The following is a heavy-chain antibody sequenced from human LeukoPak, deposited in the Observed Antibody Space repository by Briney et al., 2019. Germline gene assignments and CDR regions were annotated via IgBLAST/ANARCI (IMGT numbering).Heavy chain of an antibody. CDR1: GGSFSGYY. CDR2: INHSGST. Sequence: SETLSLTCAVYGGSFSGYYWSWIRQPPGKGLEWIGEINHSGSTNYNPSLKSRVTISVDTSKNQFSLKLSSVTAADTAVYYCARGRGVTPVGGYFDYWGQGTLVTASS. D-gene: IGHD3-10*01. V-gene: IGHV4-34*01. J-gene: IGHJ4*02. CDR3: ARGRGVTPVGGYFDY.